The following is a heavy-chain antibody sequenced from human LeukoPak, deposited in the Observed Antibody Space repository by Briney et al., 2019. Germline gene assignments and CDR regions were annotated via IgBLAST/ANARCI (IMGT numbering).Heavy chain of an antibody. CDR2: IYYSGST. CDR1: GGSISSGGYY. D-gene: IGHD3-22*01. CDR3: ARALFWPYYDSSGYYSSLFDY. V-gene: IGHV4-31*03. J-gene: IGHJ4*02. Sequence: SQTLSLTCTVSGGSISSGGYYWSWIRQHPGKGLERIGYIYYSGSTYYNPSLKSRVTISVDTSKNQFSLKLSSVTAADTAVYYCARALFWPYYDSSGYYSSLFDYWGQGTLVTVSS.